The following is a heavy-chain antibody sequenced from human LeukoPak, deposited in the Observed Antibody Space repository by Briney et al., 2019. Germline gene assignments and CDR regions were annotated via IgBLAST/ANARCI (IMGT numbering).Heavy chain of an antibody. D-gene: IGHD1-26*01. CDR2: INPSDGTT. Sequence: ASVEVSCKASGYTFSSYHMHWVRQAPGQGHEWMGIINPSDGTTTYAQKFQGRVSTTRDTSTSTVYMQLSSLRSEDTAVYYCARDVGMGAKYYFDYWGQGTLVTVSS. CDR1: GYTFSSYH. J-gene: IGHJ4*02. CDR3: ARDVGMGAKYYFDY. V-gene: IGHV1-46*01.